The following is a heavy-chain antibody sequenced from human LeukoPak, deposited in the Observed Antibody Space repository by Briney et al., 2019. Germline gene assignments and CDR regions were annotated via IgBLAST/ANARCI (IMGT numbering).Heavy chain of an antibody. J-gene: IGHJ6*04. D-gene: IGHD1-1*01. CDR2: IYYSGST. CDR3: AREQLERRWGGYYYYGMDV. CDR1: GLSISSYY. V-gene: IGHV4-59*01. Sequence: SETLSLTCTVSGLSISSYYWSWIRQPPGKGLEWIGYIYYSGSTNYNPSLRSRVTISVDTSKNQFSLKLSSVTAADTAVYYCAREQLERRWGGYYYYGMDVWGKGTTVTVSS.